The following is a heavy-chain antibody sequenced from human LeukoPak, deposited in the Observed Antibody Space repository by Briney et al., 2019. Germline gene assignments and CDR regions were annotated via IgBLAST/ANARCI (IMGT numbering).Heavy chain of an antibody. J-gene: IGHJ4*02. V-gene: IGHV4-39*01. D-gene: IGHD4-17*01. CDR1: GGSISSSSYY. CDR2: IYYSGST. CDR3: ARQTFDYGEDY. Sequence: PSETLSLTCTVSGGSISSSSYYWGWIRQPPGKGLEWIGSIYYSGSTYYNPSLKSRVTISVDTSKNQFSLKLSSVTAADTAVYYCARQTFDYGEDYWGQGTLVTVSS.